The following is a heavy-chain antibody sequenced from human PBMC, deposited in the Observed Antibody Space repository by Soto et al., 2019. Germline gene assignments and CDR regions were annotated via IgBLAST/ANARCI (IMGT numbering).Heavy chain of an antibody. J-gene: IGHJ6*02. D-gene: IGHD3-9*01. CDR1: GYTFTGYY. CDR2: INPNSGGT. Sequence: ASVKVSCKASGYTFTGYYMHWVRQAPGQGLEWMGWINPNSGGTNYAQKFQGWVTMTRDTSISTAYMELSRLRSDDTAVYYCASSRSRVELVTPGGMDVWGQGTTVTVSS. V-gene: IGHV1-2*04. CDR3: ASSRSRVELVTPGGMDV.